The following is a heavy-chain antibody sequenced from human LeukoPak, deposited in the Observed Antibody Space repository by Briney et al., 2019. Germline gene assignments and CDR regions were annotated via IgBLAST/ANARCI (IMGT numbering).Heavy chain of an antibody. CDR1: GGSISSYY. D-gene: IGHD3-22*01. V-gene: IGHV4-59*01. CDR3: AREVYDSGGYLGAFDI. CDR2: IYNSGRT. Sequence: SETLSLTCTVSGGSISSYYWSWIGQPPGKGLDWIGYIYNSGRTNFNHSLKGRVTMSVDTSKNQFCLKLSSVTAADTAVYYCAREVYDSGGYLGAFDIWDQGTMVTVSS. J-gene: IGHJ3*02.